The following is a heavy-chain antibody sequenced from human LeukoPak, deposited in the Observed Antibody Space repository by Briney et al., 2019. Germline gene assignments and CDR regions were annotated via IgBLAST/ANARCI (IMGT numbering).Heavy chain of an antibody. CDR1: GFTFSSYT. D-gene: IGHD5-24*01. CDR3: AKAIGRDGYNYEVDY. Sequence: GGSLRLSCAASGFTFSSYTMSWVRQAPGKGLEWVSAISGSGSSTYYADSVKGRFTISRDNSKNTLYLQMNSLRAEDTAVYYCAKAIGRDGYNYEVDYWGQGTLGTVSS. CDR2: ISGSGSST. J-gene: IGHJ4*02. V-gene: IGHV3-23*01.